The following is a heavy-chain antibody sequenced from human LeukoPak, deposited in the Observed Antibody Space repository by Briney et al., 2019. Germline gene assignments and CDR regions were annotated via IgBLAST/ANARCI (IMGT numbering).Heavy chain of an antibody. V-gene: IGHV4-61*02. J-gene: IGHJ4*02. CDR2: MYTSGTT. CDR3: ARLYGSGSYYNY. Sequence: SETLSLTCSVSGGSIISDSYYWNWIRQPAGKGLEWIGRMYTSGTTNYNPSLKSRVTISVDTSKNQFSLKLSSVTAADTAVYYCARLYGSGSYYNYWGQGTLVTVSS. CDR1: GGSIISDSYY. D-gene: IGHD3-10*01.